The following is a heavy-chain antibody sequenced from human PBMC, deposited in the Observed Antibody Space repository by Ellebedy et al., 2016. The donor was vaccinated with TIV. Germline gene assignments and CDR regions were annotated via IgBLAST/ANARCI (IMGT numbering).Heavy chain of an antibody. CDR3: AAGWVPAAPRQP. D-gene: IGHD2-2*01. J-gene: IGHJ5*02. V-gene: IGHV4-4*07. Sequence: MPSETLSLTCTVPGGSISSYYWSWIRPPAGKGLEWIGRIYTSESTNYNPALKSRVTMSVDTSKNQFSLKLSSVTAADTAVYYCAAGWVPAAPRQPWGQGTLVTVSS. CDR1: GGSISSYY. CDR2: IYTSEST.